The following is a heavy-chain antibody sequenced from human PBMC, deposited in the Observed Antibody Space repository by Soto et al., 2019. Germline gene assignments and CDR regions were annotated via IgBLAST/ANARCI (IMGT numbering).Heavy chain of an antibody. CDR2: IYYSGST. Sequence: PSETLSLTCTVSGGSISSSSYYWGWIRQPPGKGLEWIGSIYYSGSTYYNPSLKSRVTISVDTSKNQFSLKLSSVTAADTAVYYCARRSGGHDYFWGSYRYPWYFDLLGRGTMVT. CDR1: GGSISSSSYY. J-gene: IGHJ2*01. CDR3: ARRSGGHDYFWGSYRYPWYFDL. D-gene: IGHD3-16*02. V-gene: IGHV4-39*01.